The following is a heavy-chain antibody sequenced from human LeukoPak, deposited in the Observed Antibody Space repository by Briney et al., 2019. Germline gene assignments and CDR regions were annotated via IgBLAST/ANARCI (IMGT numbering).Heavy chain of an antibody. CDR1: GYTFTGYY. V-gene: IGHV1-2*02. J-gene: IGHJ4*02. CDR3: ARGRHYDSNGYYAAFYFDD. D-gene: IGHD3-22*01. Sequence: ASVKASCKASGYTFTGYYMHWVRQAPGQGLEWMGWINPNSGGTNYAQKFQGRVTMTRDTSISTAYMELSRLRSDDTAVYYCARGRHYDSNGYYAAFYFDDWGQGTLVTVSS. CDR2: INPNSGGT.